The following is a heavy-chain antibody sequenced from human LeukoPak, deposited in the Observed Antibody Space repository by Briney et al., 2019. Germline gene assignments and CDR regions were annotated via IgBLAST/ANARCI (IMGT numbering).Heavy chain of an antibody. CDR3: ARDHTVGQWPTHFDY. J-gene: IGHJ4*02. D-gene: IGHD6-19*01. CDR1: GFIFSDFY. V-gene: IGHV3-11*04. CDR2: ISSSGNRA. Sequence: GGSLRLSCAVSGFIFSDFYMNWIRQAPGKGLEWVSYISSSGNRAYYADSVRGRFTISRDNGKNSLYLQMHSLRAEDTAVYYCARDHTVGQWPTHFDYWGQGTLVTVSS.